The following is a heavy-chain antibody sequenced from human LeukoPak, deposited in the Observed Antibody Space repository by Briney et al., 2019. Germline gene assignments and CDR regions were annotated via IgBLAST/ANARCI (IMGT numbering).Heavy chain of an antibody. CDR1: GGTFSTYA. CDR3: ARVFARGGEITGSYYYY. CDR2: IIPLFGTA. J-gene: IGHJ4*02. Sequence: SVKVSCKASGGTFSTYAVNWVRQAPGQGLEWMGEIIPLFGTANYAQKFRGRVTITTDESTSTAYMELSSLRSEDTAIYYCARVFARGGEITGSYYYYWGQGTLVTVSS. D-gene: IGHD3-10*01. V-gene: IGHV1-69*05.